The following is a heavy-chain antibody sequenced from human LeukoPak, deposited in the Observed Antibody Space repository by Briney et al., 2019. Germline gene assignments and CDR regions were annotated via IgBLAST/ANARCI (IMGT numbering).Heavy chain of an antibody. CDR3: ARLPRDFWSAYSEKDNYYMDV. V-gene: IGHV4-4*07. Sequence: SETLSLTCTVSGGSISSYYWSWIRQPAGKGLEWIGRIYTSGSTNYNPSLKSRVTMSVDTSKNQFSLKLSSVTAADTAVYYCARLPRDFWSAYSEKDNYYMDVWGKGTTVTVSS. D-gene: IGHD3-3*01. CDR1: GGSISSYY. CDR2: IYTSGST. J-gene: IGHJ6*03.